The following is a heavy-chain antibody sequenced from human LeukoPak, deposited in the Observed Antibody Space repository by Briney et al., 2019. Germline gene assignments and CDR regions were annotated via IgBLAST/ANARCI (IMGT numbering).Heavy chain of an antibody. CDR3: AARVVEDAFDI. Sequence: PGGSLRLSCAASGFTFNTYSMNWVRQAPGKGLEWVSSISSTSTYIYYADSLKGRFTISRDNAKNSLYLQMNSLRAEDTAVYYCAARVVEDAFDIWGQGTMVTVSS. V-gene: IGHV3-21*04. CDR1: GFTFNTYS. CDR2: ISSTSTYI. J-gene: IGHJ3*02. D-gene: IGHD2-15*01.